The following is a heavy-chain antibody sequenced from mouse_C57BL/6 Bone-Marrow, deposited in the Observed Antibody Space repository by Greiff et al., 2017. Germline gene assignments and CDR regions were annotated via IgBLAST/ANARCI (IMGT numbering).Heavy chain of an antibody. D-gene: IGHD1-1*01. V-gene: IGHV1-82*01. CDR2: IYPGDGDT. Sequence: IQESGPELVKPGASVKISCKASGYAFSSSWMNWVKQRPGKGLEWIGRIYPGDGDTNYNGKFKGKATLTADKSSSTAYMQLSSLTSEDSAVYFCALYGSSYNYFDYWGQGTTLTVSS. CDR3: ALYGSSYNYFDY. CDR1: GYAFSSSW. J-gene: IGHJ2*01.